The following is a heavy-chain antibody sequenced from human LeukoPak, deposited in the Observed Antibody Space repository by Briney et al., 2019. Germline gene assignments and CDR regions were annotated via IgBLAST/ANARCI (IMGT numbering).Heavy chain of an antibody. Sequence: PGGSLRLSCAASGFAFSNYWMSWVHQAPGKGLEWVANIKQDGSEKFYVDSVKGRFTISRDNAKNSLYLQMNSLRADDPAVYFCARDRWGYSYGGDWGQGTLVTVSS. D-gene: IGHD5-18*01. J-gene: IGHJ4*02. CDR3: ARDRWGYSYGGD. CDR1: GFAFSNYW. CDR2: IKQDGSEK. V-gene: IGHV3-7*01.